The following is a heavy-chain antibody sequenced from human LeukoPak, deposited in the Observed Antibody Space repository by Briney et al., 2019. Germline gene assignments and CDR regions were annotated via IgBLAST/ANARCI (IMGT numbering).Heavy chain of an antibody. CDR1: GFTFSSFW. D-gene: IGHD3-16*01. CDR2: IRQNGIET. Sequence: GGSLRLSCAASGFTFSSFWMSWVRQAAGTGLEWVATIRQNGIETHYVDSVKGRFIISRDNAENSVSLQMNSLRDEDTAMYYCARLLGDSTIYDLWGQGTQVTVSS. CDR3: ARLLGDSTIYDL. V-gene: IGHV3-7*01. J-gene: IGHJ5*02.